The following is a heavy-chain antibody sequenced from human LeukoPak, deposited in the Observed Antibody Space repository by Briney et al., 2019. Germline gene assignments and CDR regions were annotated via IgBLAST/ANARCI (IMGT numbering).Heavy chain of an antibody. Sequence: GGSLRLSCAAAGFTFSSYSKKWVRQAPGKGLEWVSYISSTTTTIYYADSVKGRFTISRDNANNSLYLQMNSLRAEDTAVYYCARDYYDSSSSPFDYWGQGTLVTVSS. CDR3: ARDYYDSSSSPFDY. CDR1: GFTFSSYS. CDR2: ISSTTTTI. V-gene: IGHV3-48*01. J-gene: IGHJ4*02. D-gene: IGHD3-22*01.